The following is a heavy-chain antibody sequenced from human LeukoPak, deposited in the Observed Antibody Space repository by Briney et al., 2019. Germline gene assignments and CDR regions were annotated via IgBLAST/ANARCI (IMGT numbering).Heavy chain of an antibody. J-gene: IGHJ4*02. CDR2: FDPEHGEA. Sequence: ASVKVSCKVYGDTLTELSTHWVRQAPGKGLEWMGGFDPEHGEAIYAQTFQGRVTMTRDTSTSTVYMELSSLRSEDTAVYYCARDDYGDYWGQGTLVTVSS. CDR3: ARDDYGDY. CDR1: GDTLTELS. V-gene: IGHV1-24*01.